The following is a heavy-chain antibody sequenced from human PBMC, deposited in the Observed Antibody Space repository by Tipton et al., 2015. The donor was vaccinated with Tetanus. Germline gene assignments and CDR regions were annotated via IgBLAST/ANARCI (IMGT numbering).Heavy chain of an antibody. D-gene: IGHD6-6*01. Sequence: EVQLVQSGADVKKPGESLKISCKASGYSFTSHWIGWVRQMPGKGLEWMGMIFPDDSDTRYSPSFQGHVPFSVDKSTSTVYLQWSSLKASDPAMYFCAMMYSTSSPFDHWGQGTLVAVSS. CDR3: AMMYSTSSPFDH. J-gene: IGHJ4*02. V-gene: IGHV5-51*01. CDR2: IFPDDSDT. CDR1: GYSFTSHW.